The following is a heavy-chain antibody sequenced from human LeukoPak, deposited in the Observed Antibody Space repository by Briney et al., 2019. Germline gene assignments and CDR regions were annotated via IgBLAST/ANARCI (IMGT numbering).Heavy chain of an antibody. V-gene: IGHV4-39*01. J-gene: IGHJ4*02. CDR1: GGSLRSSGHW. D-gene: IGHD6-19*01. Sequence: SETLSLTCTVSGGSLRSSGHWWVWIRQPPGKGLEWIGSIHYSGKVYYNPSLKSRVTTSVDTSTDQFSLRLSAATAADTAIYYCARQSGDQSSAWYFDAWGQGTLVTVSS. CDR3: ARQSGDQSSAWYFDA. CDR2: IHYSGKV.